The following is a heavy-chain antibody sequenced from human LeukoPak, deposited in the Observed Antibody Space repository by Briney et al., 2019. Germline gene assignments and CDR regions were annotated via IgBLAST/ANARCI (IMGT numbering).Heavy chain of an antibody. J-gene: IGHJ4*02. Sequence: GGSLRLSCAASGFTFSSYAMSWVRQAPGKGLEWVSAIIGSGGSTYYADSVKGRFTISRDNSKNTLYLQMNSLRAEDTAVYYCAKEEVQYYYDSSGNFDYWGQGTLVTVSS. CDR1: GFTFSSYA. CDR2: IIGSGGST. CDR3: AKEEVQYYYDSSGNFDY. V-gene: IGHV3-23*01. D-gene: IGHD3-22*01.